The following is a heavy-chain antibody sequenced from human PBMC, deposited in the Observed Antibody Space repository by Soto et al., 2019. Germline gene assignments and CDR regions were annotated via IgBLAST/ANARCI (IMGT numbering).Heavy chain of an antibody. CDR1: GFTFSSYA. CDR2: ISGRGGST. J-gene: IGHJ6*03. V-gene: IGHV3-23*01. Sequence: EVQLLESGGGLVQPGGSVRLSCAASGFTFSSYAMSWVRQAPGKGLELVSAISGRGGSTYYADSVKGRFTISRDCSKNMLYLQMNSLRAEDPAGYYCAKDLGFSMVRGFVSYILYYMDVWGKGTTVTVSS. CDR3: AKDLGFSMVRGFVSYILYYMDV. D-gene: IGHD3-10*01.